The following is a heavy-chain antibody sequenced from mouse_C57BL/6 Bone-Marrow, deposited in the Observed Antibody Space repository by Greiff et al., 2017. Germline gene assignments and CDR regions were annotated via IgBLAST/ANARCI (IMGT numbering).Heavy chain of an antibody. V-gene: IGHV5-6*01. CDR2: ISSGGSYT. J-gene: IGHJ2*01. CDR1: GFTFSSYG. D-gene: IGHD2-3*01. CDR3: ARRRGWLLRDYFDY. Sequence: EVQRVESGGDLVKPGGSLKLSCAASGFTFSSYGMSWVRQTPDKRLEWVATISSGGSYTYYPDSVKGRFTISRDNAKNTLYLQMSRLKSEDTAMYYCARRRGWLLRDYFDYWGQGTTLTVSS.